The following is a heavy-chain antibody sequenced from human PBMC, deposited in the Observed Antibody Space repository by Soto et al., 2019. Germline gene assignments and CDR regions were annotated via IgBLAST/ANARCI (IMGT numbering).Heavy chain of an antibody. D-gene: IGHD3-16*01. CDR1: GFTFGSYA. CDR2: ISGSGRTT. J-gene: IGHJ6*03. CDR3: VKFRGPSYSYYSMDV. Sequence: EVKLLESGGGLVQPGGSLRLSCAASGFTFGSYAMNWLRQAPGRGLECVSFISGSGRTTYYADSVKGRFTVSRDNSKNTLYLQMNSLRAEDTALYYCVKFRGPSYSYYSMDVWGKGTTVTVSS. V-gene: IGHV3-23*01.